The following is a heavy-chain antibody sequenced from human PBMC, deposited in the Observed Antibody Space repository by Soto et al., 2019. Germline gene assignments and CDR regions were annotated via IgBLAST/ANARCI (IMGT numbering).Heavy chain of an antibody. CDR2: IHAGNGNT. CDR3: ARAPRSSGNYYYATDV. Sequence: GASVKVSCKASGYTFTNYAIHWVRQAPGQRLEWMGWIHAGNGNTKYSQTFQGRVTITRDTSASTAYMELSSLSSDDTSVYYCARAPRSSGNYYYATDVWGQGTTVTVSS. CDR1: GYTFTNYA. V-gene: IGHV1-3*01. D-gene: IGHD1-26*01. J-gene: IGHJ6*02.